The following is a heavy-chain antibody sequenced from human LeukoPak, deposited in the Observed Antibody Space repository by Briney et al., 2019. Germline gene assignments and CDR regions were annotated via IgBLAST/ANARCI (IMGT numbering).Heavy chain of an antibody. J-gene: IGHJ4*02. CDR2: ISGSGGST. CDR1: GFTFSSYA. CDR3: TTDSGYGYFDWLSHFDY. D-gene: IGHD3-9*01. V-gene: IGHV3-23*01. Sequence: GGSLTLSCAASGFTFSSYAMSWVRQPPGKGLEWVSAISGSGGSTYYADSVTGRFTIPRDNSKNTLYLQMNSLRAEDTAVYYCTTDSGYGYFDWLSHFDYWGQGTLVTVSS.